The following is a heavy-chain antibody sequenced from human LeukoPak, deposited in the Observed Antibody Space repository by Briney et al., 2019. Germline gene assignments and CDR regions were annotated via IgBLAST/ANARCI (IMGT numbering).Heavy chain of an antibody. CDR1: GFTFSSYA. Sequence: GGSLRLSCAASGFTFSSYAMSWVRQAPRKGLEWVANIKQDGSEKYYVDSVKGRFTISRDNAKNSLYLQMNSLRAEDTAVYYCARDKGDYDTSGSLFVFGGQGTLVTVSS. D-gene: IGHD3-22*01. CDR3: ARDKGDYDTSGSLFVF. CDR2: IKQDGSEK. V-gene: IGHV3-7*03. J-gene: IGHJ4*02.